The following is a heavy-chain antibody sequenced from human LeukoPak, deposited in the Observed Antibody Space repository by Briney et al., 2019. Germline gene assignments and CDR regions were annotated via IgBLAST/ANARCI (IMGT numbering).Heavy chain of an antibody. CDR2: IKQDGSEK. CDR3: ARGTLKAAATDFDY. J-gene: IGHJ4*02. D-gene: IGHD6-13*01. V-gene: IGHV3-7*05. CDR1: GFTFGDYA. Sequence: PGGSLRLSCTASGFTFGDYAMSWVRQAPGKGLEWVANIKQDGSEKYYVDSVKGRFTISRDNAKNSLYLQMNSLRAEDTALYYCARGTLKAAATDFDYWGQGTLVTVSS.